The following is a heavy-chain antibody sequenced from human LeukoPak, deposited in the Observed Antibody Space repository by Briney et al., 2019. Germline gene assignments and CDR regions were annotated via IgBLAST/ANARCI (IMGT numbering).Heavy chain of an antibody. Sequence: SETLSLTCTVSGGSISSYYWSWIRQPPGKGLEWIGYIYYSGSTNYNPSLKSRVTISVDKSKNQFSLKLSSVTAADTAVYYCALFEMVRGPLDAFDIWGQGTMVTVSS. CDR3: ALFEMVRGPLDAFDI. J-gene: IGHJ3*02. CDR2: IYYSGST. V-gene: IGHV4-59*12. D-gene: IGHD3-10*01. CDR1: GGSISSYY.